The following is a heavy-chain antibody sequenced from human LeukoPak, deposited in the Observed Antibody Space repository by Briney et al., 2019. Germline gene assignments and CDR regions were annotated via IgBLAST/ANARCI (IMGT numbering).Heavy chain of an antibody. CDR3: AKAKTPYCSSTSCYTGGFDY. CDR2: INTDGSTT. V-gene: IGHV3-74*03. J-gene: IGHJ4*02. D-gene: IGHD2-2*01. Sequence: PGGSLRLSCAASGFTFSTYWMHWVRQDPGKGLVWVSVINTDGSTTTYADSVKGRFTISRDNSKNTLYLQMNSLRAEDTAIYYCAKAKTPYCSSTSCYTGGFDYWGQGTLVTVFS. CDR1: GFTFSTYW.